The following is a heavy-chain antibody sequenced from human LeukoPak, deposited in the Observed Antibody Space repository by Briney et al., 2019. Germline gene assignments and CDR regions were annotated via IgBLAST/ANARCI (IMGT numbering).Heavy chain of an antibody. CDR2: ITGSSSYI. V-gene: IGHV3-21*01. CDR3: ARDRLEGGETFDS. Sequence: PGGSLRLSCAASGFSSRSYSMDWVRQAPGKGLEWVSSITGSSSYISYADSVKGRFTISRDNAENSLFLQMNSLRPEDTAVYFCARDRLEGGETFDSWGQGTLVTVSP. J-gene: IGHJ4*02. D-gene: IGHD1-1*01. CDR1: GFSSRSYS.